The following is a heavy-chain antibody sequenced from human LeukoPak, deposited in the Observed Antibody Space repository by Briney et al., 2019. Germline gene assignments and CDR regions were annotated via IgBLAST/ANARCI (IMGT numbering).Heavy chain of an antibody. V-gene: IGHV4-59*07. D-gene: IGHD6-13*01. CDR3: ARRSSSWKNEFDP. CDR1: GRSIHSNS. CDR2: IYYSGTT. J-gene: IGHJ5*02. Sequence: DTESLICTLSGRSIHSNSWPWLRHPRGGGLECLGYIYYSGTTNYNPFLKSRVTMSVDMSKNQFSLKLSSVTAADTAVYYCARRSSSWKNEFDPWGQGTLVTVAS.